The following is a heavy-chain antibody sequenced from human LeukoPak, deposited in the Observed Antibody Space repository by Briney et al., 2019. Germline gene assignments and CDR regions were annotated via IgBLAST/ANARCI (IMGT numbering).Heavy chain of an antibody. CDR2: ISGSGGST. D-gene: IGHD4-17*01. CDR1: GFTFSSYA. Sequence: PGGSLRLSCAASGFTFSSYAMSWVRQAPGKGLEWVSAISGSGGSTYYADSVKGRFTISRDNSKNTLYLQMNSLRAEDTAVYYCAKDLVHGTTVTYYYYYGMDVWGQGTTVTVSS. V-gene: IGHV3-23*01. CDR3: AKDLVHGTTVTYYYYYGMDV. J-gene: IGHJ6*02.